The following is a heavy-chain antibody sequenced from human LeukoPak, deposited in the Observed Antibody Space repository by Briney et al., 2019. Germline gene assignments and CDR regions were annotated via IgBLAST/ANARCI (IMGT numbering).Heavy chain of an antibody. J-gene: IGHJ6*03. D-gene: IGHD4-11*01. CDR2: INHTGTT. V-gene: IGHV4-34*01. CDR3: ARGDSNSFEYLYYMDV. Sequence: NPSETLSLTCAVYGGSFSGYYWSWIRQPPGKGLEWIGEINHTGTTNSNPSPGSRLTMSVDSSKNQSSLKLTSVTAADTGVYYCARGDSNSFEYLYYMDVWGKGTTVTVSS. CDR1: GGSFSGYY.